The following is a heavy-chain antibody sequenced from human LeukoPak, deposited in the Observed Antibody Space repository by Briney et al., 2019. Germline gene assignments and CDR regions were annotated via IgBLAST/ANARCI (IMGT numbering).Heavy chain of an antibody. CDR3: ARDLLNVVGYYYMDV. J-gene: IGHJ6*03. V-gene: IGHV4-4*07. D-gene: IGHD2-15*01. CDR2: IYTSGST. CDR1: GGSISSYY. Sequence: SETLSLTCTVSGGSISSYYWSWIRQPAGKGLEWIGRIYTSGSTNYNPSLKSRVTMSVDTSKNQFSLKLSSVTAADTAVYYCARDLLNVVGYYYMDVWGKGTTVTVSS.